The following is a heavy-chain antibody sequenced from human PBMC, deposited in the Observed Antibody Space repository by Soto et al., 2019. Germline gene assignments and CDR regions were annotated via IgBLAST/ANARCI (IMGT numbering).Heavy chain of an antibody. Sequence: SETLSLTCTVSGGSISSSSYYLGWIRQPPGKGLEWIGSIYYSGSTYYNPSLKSRVTISVDTSKNQFSLKLSSVTAADTAVYYCARQDCSGGSCYYYYGMDVWGQGTTVTVSS. V-gene: IGHV4-39*01. CDR2: IYYSGST. CDR3: ARQDCSGGSCYYYYGMDV. CDR1: GGSISSSSYY. D-gene: IGHD2-15*01. J-gene: IGHJ6*02.